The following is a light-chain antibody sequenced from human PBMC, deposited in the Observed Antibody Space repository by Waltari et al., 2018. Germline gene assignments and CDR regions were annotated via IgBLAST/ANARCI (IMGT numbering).Light chain of an antibody. J-gene: IGLJ2*01. V-gene: IGLV2-23*02. CDR2: EVN. Sequence: QSALTQPASVSGSPGQSITISCTGTSSDVGRYVLVAWYQQHPGKASKLMIYEVNKRPSCVSDRFSGSKSGSTAFLTISGLQAEDEAHYYCCSYAGSSVFKVLFGGGTKLTVL. CDR3: CSYAGSSVFKVL. CDR1: SSDVGRYVL.